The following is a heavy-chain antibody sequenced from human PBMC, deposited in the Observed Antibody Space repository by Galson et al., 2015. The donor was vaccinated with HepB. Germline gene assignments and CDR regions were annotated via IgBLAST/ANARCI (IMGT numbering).Heavy chain of an antibody. V-gene: IGHV3-11*05. CDR3: ARAWLGRHFDLMVNDY. Sequence: SLRLSCAASGFIFSDYYMSWIRQAPGKGLEWVSFISSSSTYTNYADSVKGRFVISRDNAKNSLYLQMNSLRGEDTAVYYCARAWLGRHFDLMVNDYWGQGTRGTVSS. J-gene: IGHJ4*02. CDR1: GFIFSDYY. D-gene: IGHD3-9*01. CDR2: ISSSSTYT.